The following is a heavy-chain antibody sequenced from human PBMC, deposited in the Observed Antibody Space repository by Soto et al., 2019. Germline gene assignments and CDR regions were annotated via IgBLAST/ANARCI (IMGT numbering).Heavy chain of an antibody. Sequence: QVQLQESGPGLVKPSETLSLTCSVSGDSINNFYWSWILQPPGKGLQWIGYVSYSGSTIYNPSLKSRVSISADTSKNEVSLKLTSVTAADTAVYYCARLHSNIDVVAPAYNWFDPWGQGILVTVSS. J-gene: IGHJ5*02. D-gene: IGHD2-2*01. CDR2: VSYSGST. V-gene: IGHV4-59*01. CDR1: GDSINNFY. CDR3: ARLHSNIDVVAPAYNWFDP.